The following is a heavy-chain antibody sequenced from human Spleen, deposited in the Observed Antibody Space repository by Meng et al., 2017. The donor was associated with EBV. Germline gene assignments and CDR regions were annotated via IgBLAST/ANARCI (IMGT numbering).Heavy chain of an antibody. Sequence: VHLVESGGGSVQAGGSLGLSCAASGFDFSGYPMHWVRQAPGKGLEWVTVISFDGTNKYYTDSVKGRFTISRDNSNNTLYLHMNSLRVEDTAVYSCAKNRGYRYGTIDSWGQGTLVTVSS. CDR1: GFDFSGYP. CDR3: AKNRGYRYGTIDS. CDR2: ISFDGTNK. V-gene: IGHV3-30*18. D-gene: IGHD5-18*01. J-gene: IGHJ4*02.